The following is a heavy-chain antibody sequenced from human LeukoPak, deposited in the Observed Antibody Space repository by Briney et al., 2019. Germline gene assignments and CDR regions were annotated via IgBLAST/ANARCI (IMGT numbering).Heavy chain of an antibody. Sequence: SETLSLTCTVSGGSISSYYWSWIRQPPGKGLEWIGYIYYSGSTNYNPPLKSRVTISVDTSKNQFSLKLSSVTAADTTVYYCAIMVAATPFERVWFDPWGQGTLVTVSS. V-gene: IGHV4-59*01. J-gene: IGHJ5*02. D-gene: IGHD2-15*01. CDR3: AIMVAATPFERVWFDP. CDR2: IYYSGST. CDR1: GGSISSYY.